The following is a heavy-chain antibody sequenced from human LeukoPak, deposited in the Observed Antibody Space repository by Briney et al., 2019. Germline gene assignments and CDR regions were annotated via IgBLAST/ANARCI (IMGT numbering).Heavy chain of an antibody. CDR1: GFTFSSYS. J-gene: IGHJ3*01. CDR3: ARAGNP. CDR2: INSDGSST. V-gene: IGHV3-74*01. Sequence: GGSLRLTCAASGFTFSSYSMNWVRQAPGKGLVWASRINSDGSSTSYADSVKGRFTISRDNAKNTLYLQMNSLRAEDTAVYYCARAGNPWGQGTMVTVSS. D-gene: IGHD4-23*01.